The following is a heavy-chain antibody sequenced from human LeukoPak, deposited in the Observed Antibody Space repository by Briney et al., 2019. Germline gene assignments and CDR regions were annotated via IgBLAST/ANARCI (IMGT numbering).Heavy chain of an antibody. Sequence: PGGPLRLSCAASAFTFSTYGMHWVRQAPGKGLEWVSFIWNDGSNKYYADSVKSRFTISRDNSKNTLYLQMNSLRAEDTAVYYCARDLWDSSGFRLDYWGQGTLLTVSS. V-gene: IGHV3-33*01. D-gene: IGHD3-22*01. J-gene: IGHJ4*02. CDR1: AFTFSTYG. CDR3: ARDLWDSSGFRLDY. CDR2: IWNDGSNK.